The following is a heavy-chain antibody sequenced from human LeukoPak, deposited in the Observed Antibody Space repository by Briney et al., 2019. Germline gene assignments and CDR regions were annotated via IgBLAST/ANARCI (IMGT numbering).Heavy chain of an antibody. V-gene: IGHV3-30-3*01. CDR1: GFTFSTYA. D-gene: IGHD4-17*01. J-gene: IGHJ4*02. Sequence: GGSLRLSCAASGFTFSTYAMHWVRQAPGKGLEWVAVISYDGSNKYYADSVKGRFTISRDNSKNTLYLQMNSLRAEDTAVYYCAKDSDDLDYGDYYFDYWGQGTLVTVSS. CDR2: ISYDGSNK. CDR3: AKDSDDLDYGDYYFDY.